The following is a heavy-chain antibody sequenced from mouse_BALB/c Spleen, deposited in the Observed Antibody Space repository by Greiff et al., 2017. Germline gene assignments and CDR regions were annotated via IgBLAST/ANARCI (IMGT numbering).Heavy chain of an antibody. CDR2: ISNLAYSI. Sequence: EVKLMESGGGLVQPGGSRKLSCAASGFTFSDYGMAWVRQAPGKGPEWVAFISNLAYSIYYADTVTGRFTISRENAKNTLYLQMSSLRSEDTAMYYCARGRNWDPFAYWGQGTLVTVSA. CDR3: ARGRNWDPFAY. J-gene: IGHJ3*01. D-gene: IGHD4-1*01. V-gene: IGHV5-15*01. CDR1: GFTFSDYG.